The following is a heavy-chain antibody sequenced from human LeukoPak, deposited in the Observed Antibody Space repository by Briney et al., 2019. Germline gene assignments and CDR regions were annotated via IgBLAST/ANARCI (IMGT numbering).Heavy chain of an antibody. J-gene: IGHJ6*03. Sequence: GGSLRLSCAASGFTFSSYGMHWVRQAPGKGLEWVAFIRYDGSNKYYADSVKGRFTISRDNSKNTLYLQMNSLRAEDTAVYYCAKTIAAAAFYYYYYYMDVWGKGTTVTVSS. CDR2: IRYDGSNK. CDR1: GFTFSSYG. D-gene: IGHD6-13*01. V-gene: IGHV3-30*02. CDR3: AKTIAAAAFYYYYYYMDV.